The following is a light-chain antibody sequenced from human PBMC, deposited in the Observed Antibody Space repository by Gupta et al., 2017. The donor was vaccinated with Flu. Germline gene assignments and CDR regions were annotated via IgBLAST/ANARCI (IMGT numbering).Light chain of an antibody. CDR3: QQRSNWRPIT. V-gene: IGKV3-11*01. CDR1: QSVSSY. Sequence: EIVLTQSPATLSLSPGERATLSCRASQSVSSYLAWYQQKPGQAPRLLIYDASNRATGSPARFSGSGSGTDFTLTISSLEPEDFAVYYCQQRSNWRPITFGQGTRLEIK. CDR2: DAS. J-gene: IGKJ5*01.